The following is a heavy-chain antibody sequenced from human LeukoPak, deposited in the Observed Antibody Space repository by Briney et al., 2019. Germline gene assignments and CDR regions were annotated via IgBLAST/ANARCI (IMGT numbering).Heavy chain of an antibody. J-gene: IGHJ4*02. CDR3: ARVSSSWPDGFYFDY. V-gene: IGHV3-53*01. CDR1: GFTVSGDY. CDR2: IFGAATT. D-gene: IGHD6-13*01. Sequence: QPGGSLRLSCAASGFTVSGDYMSWVRQAPGKGLEWVSVIFGAATTYYADSVKGRFTISRDNAKNSLYLQMNSLRAEDTALYYCARVSSSWPDGFYFDYWGQGTLVTVSS.